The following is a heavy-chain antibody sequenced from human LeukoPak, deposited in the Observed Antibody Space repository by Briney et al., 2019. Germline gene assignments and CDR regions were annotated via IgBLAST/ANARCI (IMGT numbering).Heavy chain of an antibody. CDR3: ARGNHYGSDY. D-gene: IGHD3-10*01. V-gene: IGHV3-74*01. CDR1: GITCSSYW. Sequence: GGSLRLSCAAASGITCSSYWMHLVRQAPEKGLVWASGINNDGRSTGNAGSVKGRFTISRDNAKNTLYLQMSSLRAEDTAVYYCARGNHYGSDYWGQGTLVTVSS. J-gene: IGHJ4*02. CDR2: INNDGRST.